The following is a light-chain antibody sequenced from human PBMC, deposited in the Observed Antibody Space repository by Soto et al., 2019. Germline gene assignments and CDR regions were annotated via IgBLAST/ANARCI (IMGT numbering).Light chain of an antibody. Sequence: EIVLTQSPATLSLSPGERATLSCRASQSVSSYLAWYQQKPGQAPRLLMYDASNRATGIPARFSASGSGTDFTLTISSLEPEDFAVYYCQQRSNWPYTFGQGTKLEI. J-gene: IGKJ2*01. CDR1: QSVSSY. CDR2: DAS. CDR3: QQRSNWPYT. V-gene: IGKV3-11*01.